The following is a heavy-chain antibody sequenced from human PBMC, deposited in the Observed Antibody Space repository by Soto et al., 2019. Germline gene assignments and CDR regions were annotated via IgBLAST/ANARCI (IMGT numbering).Heavy chain of an antibody. D-gene: IGHD6-25*01. J-gene: IGHJ4*02. CDR3: VRDIMSASAAASLDY. CDR2: ISVSANFI. CDR1: GCTFITYE. V-gene: IGHV3-48*03. Sequence: GSIRLSCAACGCTFITYELNWDRQAPGRGLEWISYISVSANFIKYAGSVNGRFTISRDNAEKSHHLHMSSLRVVDTAVYFCVRDIMSASAAASLDYCDQGTQVTVSS.